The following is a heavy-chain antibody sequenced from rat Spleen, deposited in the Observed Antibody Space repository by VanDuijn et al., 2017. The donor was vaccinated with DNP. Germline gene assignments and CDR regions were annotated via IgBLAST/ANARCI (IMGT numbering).Heavy chain of an antibody. J-gene: IGHJ2*01. CDR3: TTLNFYASLSEYFDY. CDR2: INTDGYST. V-gene: IGHV5S23*01. D-gene: IGHD1-12*01. Sequence: EVQLVESGGGLVQPGRSLKLSCAASGFTFSNSDMAWVRQAPGKGLEWVASINTDGYSTYYPDSVKGRFTISRDNAKNTLHLQMDSLRSEDTATYYCTTLNFYASLSEYFDYWGQGVMVTVSS. CDR1: GFTFSNSD.